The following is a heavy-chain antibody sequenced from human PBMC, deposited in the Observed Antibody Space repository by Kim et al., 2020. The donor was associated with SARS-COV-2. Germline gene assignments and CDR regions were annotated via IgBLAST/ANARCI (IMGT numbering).Heavy chain of an antibody. V-gene: IGHV3-7*03. CDR3: ARDRGSHSGLDR. J-gene: IGHJ5*02. CDR2: IKEDGSVK. Sequence: GGSLRLSCAASRFTFSTYWMGWVRQAPGKGLEWVAFIKEDGSVKHYVDSVKGRFTISRDNANTSLYLQMNSLTVDDTAVYYCARDRGSHSGLDRWGQGTLVTVSS. CDR1: RFTFSTYW. D-gene: IGHD1-26*01.